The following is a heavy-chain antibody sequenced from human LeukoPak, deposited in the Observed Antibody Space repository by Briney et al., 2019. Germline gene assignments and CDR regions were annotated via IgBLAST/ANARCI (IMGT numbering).Heavy chain of an antibody. Sequence: SETLSLTCTVSGGSIGSYYWSWIRQPPGKGLEWIGYIYYTGSTHYNASLKSRVTISVDTSKNQFSLKLSSVTAADTALYYCARGYFDLNWFDPWGQGTLVIVSS. CDR1: GGSIGSYY. J-gene: IGHJ5*02. D-gene: IGHD1-26*01. V-gene: IGHV4-59*06. CDR2: IYYTGST. CDR3: ARGYFDLNWFDP.